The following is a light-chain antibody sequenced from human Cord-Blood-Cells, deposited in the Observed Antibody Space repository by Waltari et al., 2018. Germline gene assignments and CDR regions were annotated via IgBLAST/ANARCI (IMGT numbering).Light chain of an antibody. V-gene: IGLV2-23*01. CDR3: CSYAGSSTWV. J-gene: IGLJ3*02. CDR1: SSYVGSYKL. CDR2: EGS. Sequence: QSALTQPASVSGSPGQSHTISCPATSSYVGSYKLVSWYQQHPGKAPKLMIYEGSKRPSGVSNRFSGSKSGNTASLTISGLQAEDEADYYCCSYAGSSTWVFGGGTKLTVL.